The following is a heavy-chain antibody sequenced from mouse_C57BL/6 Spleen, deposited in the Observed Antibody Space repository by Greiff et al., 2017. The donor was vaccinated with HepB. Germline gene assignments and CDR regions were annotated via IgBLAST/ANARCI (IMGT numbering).Heavy chain of an antibody. CDR1: GYTFTSYW. CDR3: ARGGNLYYGNYDYAMDY. CDR2: INPSNGGT. V-gene: IGHV1-53*01. J-gene: IGHJ4*01. D-gene: IGHD2-1*01. Sequence: VQLKQPGTELVKPGASVKLSCQASGYTFTSYWMHWVKQRPGQGLEWIGNINPSNGGTNYNEKFKSKATLTVDKSSGTAYMQLSSLTSEDSAVYYCARGGNLYYGNYDYAMDYWGQGTSVTVSS.